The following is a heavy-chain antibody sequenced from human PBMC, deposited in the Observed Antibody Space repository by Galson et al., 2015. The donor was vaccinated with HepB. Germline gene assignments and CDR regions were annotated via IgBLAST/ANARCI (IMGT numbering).Heavy chain of an antibody. D-gene: IGHD3-22*01. CDR2: INPNSGGT. J-gene: IGHJ1*01. Sequence: SVKVSCRASGYTFIDYYVHWVRQAPGQGLEWMGWINPNSGGTNYAQKFKGKVSMTRDTSINTAYMELSRLRSDDTAVYYCARDYYDSSGPPAEYCQHWGQGTLVTGSS. CDR1: GYTFIDYY. V-gene: IGHV1-2*02. CDR3: ARDYYDSSGPPAEYCQH.